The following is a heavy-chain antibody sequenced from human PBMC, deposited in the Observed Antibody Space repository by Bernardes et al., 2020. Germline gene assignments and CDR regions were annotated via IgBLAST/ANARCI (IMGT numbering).Heavy chain of an antibody. CDR1: GFTFSRYA. J-gene: IGHJ4*02. D-gene: IGHD1-26*01. CDR2: ISGSGATT. V-gene: IGHV3-23*01. CDR3: AKGATDTSVRAIDY. Sequence: GGSLRLSCAASGFTFSRYATTWVRQAPGKGLEWVSAISGSGATTYYADSVKGRFTISRDNSKNTLYLQMNSLRAEDTAVYYCAKGATDTSVRAIDYWGQGTLVTVSP.